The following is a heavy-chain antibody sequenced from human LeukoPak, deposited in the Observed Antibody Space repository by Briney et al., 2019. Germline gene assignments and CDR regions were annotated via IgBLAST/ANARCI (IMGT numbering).Heavy chain of an antibody. CDR3: ARALAAAGVDY. D-gene: IGHD6-13*01. Sequence: PSGTLSLTCAVSGGSISSSNWWSWVRPPPGKGLEWIGEIYHSGSTNYNPSLKSRVTISVDTSKNQFSLKLSSVTAADTAVYYCARALAAAGVDYWGQGTLVTVSS. J-gene: IGHJ4*02. CDR1: GGSISSSNW. CDR2: IYHSGST. V-gene: IGHV4-4*02.